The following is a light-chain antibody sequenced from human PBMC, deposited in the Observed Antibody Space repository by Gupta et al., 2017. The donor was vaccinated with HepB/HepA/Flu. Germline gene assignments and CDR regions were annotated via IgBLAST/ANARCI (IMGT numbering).Light chain of an antibody. CDR1: LSISTW. CDR2: QAS. V-gene: IGKV1-5*03. CDR3: QQYNGFSTWP. J-gene: IGKJ1*01. Sequence: DTQMTQSPSTLSASVGDRVTITCRASLSISTWLAWYQQKPGEAPKLLIYQASTLVSGVPSRFSGSGSGTQFTLTISGLQPDDFATDYCQQYNGFSTWPFGQGTKVEIK.